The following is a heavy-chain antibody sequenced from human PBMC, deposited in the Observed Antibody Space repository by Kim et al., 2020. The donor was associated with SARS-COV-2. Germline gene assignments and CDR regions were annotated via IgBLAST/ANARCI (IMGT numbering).Heavy chain of an antibody. CDR3: ARGVRFGELF. J-gene: IGHJ4*02. CDR2: ST. D-gene: IGHD3-10*01. V-gene: IGHV4-4*02. Sequence: STNYHPSLKSRVTISVDKSKNQFSLKLSSVTAADTAVYYCARGVRFGELFWGQGTLVTVSS.